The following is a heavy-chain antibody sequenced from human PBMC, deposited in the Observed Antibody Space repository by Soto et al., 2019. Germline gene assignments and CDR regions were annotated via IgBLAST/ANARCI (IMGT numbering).Heavy chain of an antibody. CDR2: INAGNGNT. V-gene: IGHV1-3*01. Sequence: QVQLVQSGAEVKKPGASVKVSCKASGYTFTSYAMHWVRQAPGQRLEWMGWINAGNGNTKYSQKFQGRVTITRDTSASTAYMELSSLRSEDTAVYYCARDRHIVVVTAPGYWGQGTLVTVSS. J-gene: IGHJ4*02. CDR3: ARDRHIVVVTAPGY. D-gene: IGHD2-21*02. CDR1: GYTFTSYA.